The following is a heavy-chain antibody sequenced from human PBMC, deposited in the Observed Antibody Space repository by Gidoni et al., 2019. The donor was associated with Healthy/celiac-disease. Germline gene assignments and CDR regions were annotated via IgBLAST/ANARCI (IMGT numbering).Heavy chain of an antibody. CDR2: IYYSGST. J-gene: IGHJ6*02. D-gene: IGHD5-18*01. V-gene: IGHV4-39*01. CDR3: ARSGYSYGYQYYGMDV. CDR1: GGSIRSSSYY. Sequence: QLQLQESGPGLVKPSETLSLTCTVSGGSIRSSSYYWGWICQPPGKGLEWIGSIYYSGSTYYNPSLKSRVTISVDTSKNQFSLKLSSVTAADTAVYYCARSGYSYGYQYYGMDVWGQGTTVTVSS.